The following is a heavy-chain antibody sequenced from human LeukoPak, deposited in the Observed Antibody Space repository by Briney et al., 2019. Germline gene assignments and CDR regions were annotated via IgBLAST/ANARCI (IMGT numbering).Heavy chain of an antibody. D-gene: IGHD6-13*01. J-gene: IGHJ1*01. CDR1: GYTFTSYD. CDR2: MNPNSGNT. Sequence: ASVKVSCKASGYTFTSYDINWVRQATGQGLKWMGWMNPNSGNTGYAQKFQGRVTMTRNTSISTAYMELSSLRSEDTAVYYCARGRIAAAGRYFQHWGQGTLVTVSS. V-gene: IGHV1-8*01. CDR3: ARGRIAAAGRYFQH.